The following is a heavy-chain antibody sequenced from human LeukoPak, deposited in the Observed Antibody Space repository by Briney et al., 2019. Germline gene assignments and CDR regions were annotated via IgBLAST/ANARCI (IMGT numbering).Heavy chain of an antibody. CDR3: ARDGGVSGYDLLDY. D-gene: IGHD5-12*01. J-gene: IGHJ4*02. Sequence: GGSLRLSCAASGFTFSSFWMTWVRQAPGKGLEWVANINQDGSEKYYVDSVKGRFTISRDNAKNSVYLQMNSLRAEDTAVYYCARDGGVSGYDLLDYWGQGTLVTVSS. V-gene: IGHV3-7*01. CDR2: INQDGSEK. CDR1: GFTFSSFW.